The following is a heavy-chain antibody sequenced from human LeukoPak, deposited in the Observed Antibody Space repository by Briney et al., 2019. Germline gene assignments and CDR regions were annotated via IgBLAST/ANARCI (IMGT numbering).Heavy chain of an antibody. CDR1: GGSFSGYY. D-gene: IGHD2/OR15-2a*01. Sequence: SETLSLNCAVYGGSFSGYYWSWIRQPPGKGLEWIGEINHSGSTNYNPSLKSRVTISVDTSKNQFSLKLSSVTAADTAVYYCARGRFLTVFDYWGQGTLVTVSS. CDR2: INHSGST. V-gene: IGHV4-34*01. J-gene: IGHJ4*02. CDR3: ARGRFLTVFDY.